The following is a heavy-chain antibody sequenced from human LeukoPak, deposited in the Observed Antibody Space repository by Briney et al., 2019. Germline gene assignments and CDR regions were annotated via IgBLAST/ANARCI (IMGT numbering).Heavy chain of an antibody. V-gene: IGHV4-59*08. J-gene: IGHJ5*02. CDR1: GVSISSDY. CDR2: IYYSGSS. Sequence: PSETLSLTCTVSGVSISSDYWSWIRLPPGKGLEWIGYIYYSGSSNYNPSLKSRVTMSVDTSKTRSSLKLPSVTAADTAVYYRARRLRQNLCDPWGQGTLVTVSS. D-gene: IGHD4-17*01. CDR3: ARRLRQNLCDP.